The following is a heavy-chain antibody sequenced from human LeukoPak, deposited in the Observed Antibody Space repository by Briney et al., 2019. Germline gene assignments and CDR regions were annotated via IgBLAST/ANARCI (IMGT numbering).Heavy chain of an antibody. Sequence: ASVKVSCKASGGTFSSYAISWVRQAPGQGLEWMGRIILILGIANYAQKFQGRVTITADKSTSTAYMELSSLRSEDTAVYYCARAEGYYGSGSNPSPDYWGQGTLVTVSS. V-gene: IGHV1-69*04. CDR2: IILILGIA. D-gene: IGHD3-10*01. CDR1: GGTFSSYA. CDR3: ARAEGYYGSGSNPSPDY. J-gene: IGHJ4*02.